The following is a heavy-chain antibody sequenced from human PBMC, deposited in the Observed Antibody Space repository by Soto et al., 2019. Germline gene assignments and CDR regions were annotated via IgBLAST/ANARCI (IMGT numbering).Heavy chain of an antibody. CDR3: ARGKPYYYGSSYFQH. V-gene: IGHV4-34*01. D-gene: IGHD3-10*01. CDR2: INHSGST. CDR1: GGSFSGYY. J-gene: IGHJ1*01. Sequence: QVQLQQWGAGLLKPSETLSLTCAVYGGSFSGYYWSWIRQPTGKGLEWIGEINHSGSTNYNPSLMSRGTISVDTSKNQFSLKLSSVTAADTAVYYCARGKPYYYGSSYFQHWGQGTLVTVSS.